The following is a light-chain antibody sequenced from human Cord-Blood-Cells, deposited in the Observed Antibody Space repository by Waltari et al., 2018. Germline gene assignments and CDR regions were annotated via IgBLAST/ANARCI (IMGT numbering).Light chain of an antibody. J-gene: IGLJ2*01. CDR2: VGTGGIVG. CDR1: SGYSNSK. Sequence: QPVLTQPPSASASLGASVTLTCNLSSGYSNSKVDWYQQRPGKGPRFVMRVGTGGIVGSKGDGIPDRFSVLGSGLNRYLTIKNIQEEDESDYHCGADHGSGSNFAVVFGGGTKLTVL. V-gene: IGLV9-49*01. CDR3: GADHGSGSNFAVV.